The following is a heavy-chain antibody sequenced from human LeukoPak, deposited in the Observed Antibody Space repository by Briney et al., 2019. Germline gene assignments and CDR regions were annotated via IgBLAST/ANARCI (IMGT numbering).Heavy chain of an antibody. CDR2: ISGSGGST. CDR3: AKIQLRYYDSSGYSPYSDY. J-gene: IGHJ4*02. D-gene: IGHD3-22*01. Sequence: PGGSLRLSCAASGFTFSSYAMSWVRQAPGKGLEWVSAISGSGGSTYYADSVKGRFTISRDNSKNTLYLQMNSLRAEDTAVYYCAKIQLRYYDSSGYSPYSDYWGQGTLVTVSS. V-gene: IGHV3-23*01. CDR1: GFTFSSYA.